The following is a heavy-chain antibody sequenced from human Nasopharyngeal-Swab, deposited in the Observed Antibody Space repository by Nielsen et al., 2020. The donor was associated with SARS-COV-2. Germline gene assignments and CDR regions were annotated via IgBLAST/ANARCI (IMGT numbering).Heavy chain of an antibody. CDR3: ARLPRKNWRLDS. Sequence: GESLKISCAASGFTFGNYWMSWVRQAPGKRLEWVANIKEDGSEKDYVDSVKGRFTISRDNIKNSLYLQMNSLRVEDTAVYFCARLPRKNWRLDSWGQGILVTVSS. CDR1: GFTFGNYW. CDR2: IKEDGSEK. D-gene: IGHD1-1*01. J-gene: IGHJ4*02. V-gene: IGHV3-7*03.